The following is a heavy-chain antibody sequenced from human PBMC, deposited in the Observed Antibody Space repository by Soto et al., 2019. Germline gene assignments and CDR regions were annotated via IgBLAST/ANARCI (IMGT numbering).Heavy chain of an antibody. V-gene: IGHV3-23*01. CDR1: GFPFSTFE. Sequence: EVQLSESGGGLVRPGGSVRLSCEASGFPFSTFEMSWARQVPGKGLQWVSFISDDGARTYYPWSVKGRFTVSRDNSKNTLYLQLNNLRVDDTAIYYCVKGGWLDYWGQGALVTVSS. D-gene: IGHD2-15*01. CDR3: VKGGWLDY. CDR2: ISDDGART. J-gene: IGHJ4*02.